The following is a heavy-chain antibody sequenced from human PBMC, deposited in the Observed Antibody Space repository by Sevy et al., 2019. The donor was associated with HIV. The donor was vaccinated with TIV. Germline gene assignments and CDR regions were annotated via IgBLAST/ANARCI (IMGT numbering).Heavy chain of an antibody. CDR2: ISWNSGSI. CDR3: ARIVGARGSEGDDAFDI. CDR1: GFTFDDYA. D-gene: IGHD1-26*01. Sequence: GGSLRLSCAASGFTFDDYAMHWVRQAPGKGLEWVSGISWNSGSIGYADSVKGRFTISRDNAKNSLYLQMNSLRAEDTALYYCARIVGARGSEGDDAFDIWGQGTMVTVSS. V-gene: IGHV3-9*01. J-gene: IGHJ3*02.